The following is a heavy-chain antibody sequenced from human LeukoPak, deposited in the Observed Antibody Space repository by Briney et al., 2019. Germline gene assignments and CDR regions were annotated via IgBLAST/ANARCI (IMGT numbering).Heavy chain of an antibody. J-gene: IGHJ5*02. CDR2: INHSGST. Sequence: PSETLSLTCTVSGGSISSGDYYWSWIRQPPGKGLEWIGEINHSGSTNYNPSLKSRVTISVGTSKNQFSLKLSSVTAADTAVYYCARGRLSLYCSSTSCYVWFDPWGQGTLVTVSS. CDR3: ARGRLSLYCSSTSCYVWFDP. V-gene: IGHV4-39*07. D-gene: IGHD2-2*01. CDR1: GGSISSGDYY.